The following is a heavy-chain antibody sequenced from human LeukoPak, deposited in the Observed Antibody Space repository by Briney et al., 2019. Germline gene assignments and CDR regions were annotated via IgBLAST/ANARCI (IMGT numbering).Heavy chain of an antibody. D-gene: IGHD3-10*01. CDR1: GGSMNNYY. Sequence: SETLSLTCTVSGGSMNNYYWNWIRQPPGKGLEWIGRIYSSGTITYNPSLQSRVTMSVDTSKNEFSLKMSSVTAADTAVYYCTRDSGTTGEVKFDPWGQGTLVAVSS. CDR2: IYSSGTI. V-gene: IGHV4-4*07. CDR3: TRDSGTTGEVKFDP. J-gene: IGHJ5*02.